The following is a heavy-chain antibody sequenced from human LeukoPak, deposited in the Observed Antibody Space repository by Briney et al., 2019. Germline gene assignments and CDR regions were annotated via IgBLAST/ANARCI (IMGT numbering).Heavy chain of an antibody. Sequence: SETLSLTCAVYGVSFSGYYWTWIRQPPGKGLEWIGYIYYSGRTNYNPSLKSRVAISVDTSKNQFSLKLSSVTAADTAVYYCARDVGYSTSWWGQGTLVTVSS. J-gene: IGHJ4*02. CDR2: IYYSGRT. CDR1: GVSFSGYY. V-gene: IGHV4-59*01. CDR3: ARDVGYSTSW. D-gene: IGHD6-13*01.